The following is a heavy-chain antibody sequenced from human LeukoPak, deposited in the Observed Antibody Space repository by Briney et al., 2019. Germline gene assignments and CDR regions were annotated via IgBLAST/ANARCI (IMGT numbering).Heavy chain of an antibody. CDR3: AKDFWTYGSGSSVDC. D-gene: IGHD3-10*01. J-gene: IGHJ4*02. CDR1: GFTFSSYA. Sequence: PGTSLRLSCAASGFTFSSYAMYWVRQAPGRGLEWVAVISYDGNGKNYADSVKGRFTISRVNSQNTLHLQMNSLRPDDTAVYYCAKDFWTYGSGSSVDCWGQGTLVTVSS. CDR2: ISYDGNGK. V-gene: IGHV3-30-3*01.